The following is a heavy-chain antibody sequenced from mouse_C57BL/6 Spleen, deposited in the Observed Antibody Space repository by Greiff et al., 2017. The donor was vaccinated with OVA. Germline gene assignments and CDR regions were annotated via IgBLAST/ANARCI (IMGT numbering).Heavy chain of an antibody. J-gene: IGHJ4*01. D-gene: IGHD1-1*01. CDR1: GYSFTGYY. CDR3: ARWGTTTYAMDY. Sequence: VQLKQSGPELVKPGASVKISCKASGYSFTGYYMNWVKQSPEKSLEWIGEINPSTGGTTYNQKFKAKATLTVDKSSSTAYMQLKSLTSEDSAVYYCARWGTTTYAMDYWGQGTSVTVSS. CDR2: INPSTGGT. V-gene: IGHV1-42*01.